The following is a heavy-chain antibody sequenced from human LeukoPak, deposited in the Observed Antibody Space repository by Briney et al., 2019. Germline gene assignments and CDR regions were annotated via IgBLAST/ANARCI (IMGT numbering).Heavy chain of an antibody. CDR1: GFTVSSYE. D-gene: IGHD6-19*01. V-gene: IGHV3-48*03. Sequence: GGSLRLSCAASGFTVSSYEMSWVRQAPGKGLEWVSYISSSGSSIYYADSVKGRFTISRDNAKNSLYLRMNSLRAEDTAVYYCARDPAVAGDYFEYWGQGTLVTVSS. CDR2: ISSSGSSI. CDR3: ARDPAVAGDYFEY. J-gene: IGHJ4*02.